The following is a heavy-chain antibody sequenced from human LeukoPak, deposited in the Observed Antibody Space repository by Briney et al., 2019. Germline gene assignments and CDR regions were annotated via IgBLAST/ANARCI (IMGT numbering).Heavy chain of an antibody. CDR3: AKDLIIAGSGY. Sequence: HPGGSLRLSCAVSGFTFSSYAMSWVRQAPGKGLEWVSAISGSGGSTYYADSVKGRFTISRDNSKNTLYLQMNSLRAEDTAVYYCAKDLIIAGSGYWGQGTLVTVSS. J-gene: IGHJ4*02. D-gene: IGHD6-19*01. CDR1: GFTFSSYA. V-gene: IGHV3-23*01. CDR2: ISGSGGST.